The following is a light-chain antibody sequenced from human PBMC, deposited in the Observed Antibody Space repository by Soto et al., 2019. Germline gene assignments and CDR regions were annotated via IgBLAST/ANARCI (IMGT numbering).Light chain of an antibody. CDR1: QSVSSN. CDR2: GAS. J-gene: IGKJ4*01. Sequence: EIVMTQSPAALSVSPGERATLSGRARQSVSSNLAWYQQKPGQAPRLLIYGASTRATGIPARFSGSGSGTEFTLNISSLQSEDFAVYYCQQYNNWPPLTFGGGTKVEIK. V-gene: IGKV3-15*01. CDR3: QQYNNWPPLT.